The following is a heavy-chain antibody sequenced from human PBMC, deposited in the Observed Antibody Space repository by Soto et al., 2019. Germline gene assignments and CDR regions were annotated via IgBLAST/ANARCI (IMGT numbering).Heavy chain of an antibody. CDR1: GDPIDSHY. J-gene: IGHJ4*02. Sequence: QVQLQESGPGLLKPSETLSLTCTVSGDPIDSHYWGWIRQPPGKGLEWIGYVYYSGGANYHPSLKSRVTISVDSAKSQFSLNLSSVTAADTAVYYCARWTMVTYFDSWGQGTLVTVSS. D-gene: IGHD4-17*01. CDR2: VYYSGGA. V-gene: IGHV4-59*11. CDR3: ARWTMVTYFDS.